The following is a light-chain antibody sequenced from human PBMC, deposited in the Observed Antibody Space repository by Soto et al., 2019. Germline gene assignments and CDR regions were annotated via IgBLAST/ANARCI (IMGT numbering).Light chain of an antibody. Sequence: EIVMTQSPATLSVSPGERATLSCRASQSVSSNLAWYQQKPRQAPRLLTYGASTRATGIPARVSGSGSGTEFTLNISSLQSEDFAVYYCQQYNNWPRTFGQGTKVEIK. CDR1: QSVSSN. CDR3: QQYNNWPRT. J-gene: IGKJ1*01. V-gene: IGKV3-15*01. CDR2: GAS.